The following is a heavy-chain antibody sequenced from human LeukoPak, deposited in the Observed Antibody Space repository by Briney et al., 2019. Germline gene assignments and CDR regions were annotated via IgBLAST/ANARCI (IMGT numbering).Heavy chain of an antibody. J-gene: IGHJ4*02. D-gene: IGHD6-19*01. V-gene: IGHV3-23*01. CDR2: ISGSGGST. CDR1: GFTFSSYA. Sequence: PGGSLRLSCAASGFTFSSYAMSWVRQAPGKGLEWVSAISGSGGSTYYADSVKGRFTISRDNSKNTLYLQMNSLRAEDTAVYYCAKDQHGYSSGWSPFGYWGQGTPVTVSS. CDR3: AKDQHGYSSGWSPFGY.